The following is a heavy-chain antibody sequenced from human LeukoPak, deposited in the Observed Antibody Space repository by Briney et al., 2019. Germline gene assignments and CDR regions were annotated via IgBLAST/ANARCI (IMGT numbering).Heavy chain of an antibody. D-gene: IGHD6-13*01. J-gene: IGHJ5*02. CDR1: GFTFSSYW. Sequence: GGSLRLSCAASGFTFSSYWMSWVRQAPGKGLEWVANIKQDGSEKYYVDSVKGRFTISRDNAKNSLYLQMNSLRAEDTAVYYCARERRIYSSSWYAGWFDPWGQGTLVTVSS. CDR3: ARERRIYSSSWYAGWFDP. V-gene: IGHV3-7*01. CDR2: IKQDGSEK.